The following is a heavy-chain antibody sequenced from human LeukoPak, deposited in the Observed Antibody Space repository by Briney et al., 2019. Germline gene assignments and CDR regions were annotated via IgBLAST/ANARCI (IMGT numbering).Heavy chain of an antibody. V-gene: IGHV3-43*02. D-gene: IGHD4-17*01. J-gene: IGHJ6*02. Sequence: GGSLRLSCAASGFTFDDYAMHWVRQAPGKGLEWVSLISGDGGSTYYADSVKGRFTISRDNSKNSLYLQMNSLRTEDTALYYCARGTVTTYYYYGMDVWGQGTTVTVSS. CDR2: ISGDGGST. CDR3: ARGTVTTYYYYGMDV. CDR1: GFTFDDYA.